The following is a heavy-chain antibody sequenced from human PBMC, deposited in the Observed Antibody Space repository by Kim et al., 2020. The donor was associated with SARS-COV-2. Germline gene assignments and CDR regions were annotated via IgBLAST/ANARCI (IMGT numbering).Heavy chain of an antibody. D-gene: IGHD3-9*01. Sequence: ASVKVSCKASGYTFTGYYMHWVRQAPGQGLEWMGWINPNSGGTNYAQKFQGWVTMTRDTSISTAYMELSRLRSDDTAVYYCAREISPYDLLAPYYYGMDVWGQGTTVTVSS. CDR2: INPNSGGT. CDR1: GYTFTGYY. CDR3: AREISPYDLLAPYYYGMDV. J-gene: IGHJ6*02. V-gene: IGHV1-2*04.